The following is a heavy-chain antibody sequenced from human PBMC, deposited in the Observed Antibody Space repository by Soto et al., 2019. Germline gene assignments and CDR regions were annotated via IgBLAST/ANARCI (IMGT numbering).Heavy chain of an antibody. CDR1: GFTFSSFG. V-gene: IGHV3-30*18. CDR3: AKRPLRGTTLSVLDH. CDR2: LLYDGSKE. J-gene: IGHJ4*02. Sequence: PGGSLRLSCAASGFTFSSFGMHWVRQAPGKGLEWVALLLYDGSKEYYADSVKGRFSVSRDNSKNTLYLQMNSLRVEDTAVYFCAKRPLRGTTLSVLDHWGRGTLVTVSS. D-gene: IGHD4-17*01.